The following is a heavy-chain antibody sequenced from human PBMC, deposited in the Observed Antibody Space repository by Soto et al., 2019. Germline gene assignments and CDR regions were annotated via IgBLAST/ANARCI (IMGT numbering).Heavy chain of an antibody. J-gene: IGHJ4*02. Sequence: EVQLVESGGGLVKPGGSLRLSCAASGFTFRTYGMNWVRRAPGGGLEWVASISSSGSFIYYADSVKGRFTMSRDNAETSLYLQMNSLRAEDTGLYYCAREPEGIAEALDYWGQGTLVTVSS. V-gene: IGHV3-21*01. CDR2: ISSSGSFI. CDR3: AREPEGIAEALDY. D-gene: IGHD6-13*01. CDR1: GFTFRTYG.